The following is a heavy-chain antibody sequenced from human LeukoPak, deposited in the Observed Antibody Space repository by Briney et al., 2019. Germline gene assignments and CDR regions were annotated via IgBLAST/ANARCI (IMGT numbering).Heavy chain of an antibody. CDR1: GGSISSYY. CDR2: IYYSGST. V-gene: IGHV4-59*01. D-gene: IGHD6-6*01. J-gene: IGHJ5*02. CDR3: ARDSEYFWFDP. Sequence: SETLSLTCTVSGGSISSYYWSWIRQPPGKGLEWIGYIYYSGSTNYNPSLKSRVTISVDTSKNQFSLKLSSVTAADTAVYYCARDSEYFWFDPWGQGTLVTVSS.